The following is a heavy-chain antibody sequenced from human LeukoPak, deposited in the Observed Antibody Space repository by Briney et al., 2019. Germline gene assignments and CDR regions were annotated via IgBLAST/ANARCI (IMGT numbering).Heavy chain of an antibody. CDR1: GFTFSSYE. Sequence: GGSLRLSCAASGFTFSSYEMNWVRQAPGKGLEWVSYISNSGSTIYYADSVKGRFTISRDNAKNSLYLQMNSLRVEDTAVYYCAKSPGGYSGPFGDWGQGTLVTVSS. CDR2: ISNSGSTI. J-gene: IGHJ4*02. CDR3: AKSPGGYSGPFGD. V-gene: IGHV3-48*03. D-gene: IGHD5-12*01.